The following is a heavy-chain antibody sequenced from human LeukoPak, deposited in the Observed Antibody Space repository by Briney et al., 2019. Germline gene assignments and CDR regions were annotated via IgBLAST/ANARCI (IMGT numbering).Heavy chain of an antibody. V-gene: IGHV1-18*01. J-gene: IGHJ4*02. CDR3: ARSAQYYYDSSGYYH. CDR1: GYTFTNYA. D-gene: IGHD3-22*01. CDR2: ISAYNGNT. Sequence: ASVKVSCKASGYTFTNYAITRVRQAPGQGLEWMGWISAYNGNTNYAQKLQGRVTLTTDTSTSTAYMELRSLGSDGTAVYYCARSAQYYYDSSGYYHWGQGTLVTVSS.